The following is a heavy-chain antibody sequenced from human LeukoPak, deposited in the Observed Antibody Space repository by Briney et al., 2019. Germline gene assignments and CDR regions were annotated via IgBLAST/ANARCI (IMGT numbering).Heavy chain of an antibody. CDR2: TSTSGST. Sequence: SQTLSLTCTVSGGSISSGDYYWSWIRQPAGKGLEWIGRTSTSGSTNYNPSLKSRVTISVDTPKNQFSLKLSSLTAADTAVYYCASRRGRYDYWGQGTLVTVSS. CDR3: ASRRGRYDY. D-gene: IGHD5-24*01. CDR1: GGSISSGDYY. V-gene: IGHV4-61*02. J-gene: IGHJ4*02.